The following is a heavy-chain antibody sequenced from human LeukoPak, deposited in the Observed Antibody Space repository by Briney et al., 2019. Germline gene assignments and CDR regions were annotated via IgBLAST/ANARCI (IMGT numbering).Heavy chain of an antibody. D-gene: IGHD3-3*01. CDR1: GYTFTSHY. CDR3: AAPGASGFVGNFWSGPLDF. CDR2: INPSAGST. J-gene: IGHJ4*02. Sequence: ASVKVSCRASGYTFTSHYMHWVRQAPGQGLEWMGIINPSAGSTSYPQKFQGRVTMTRDTSTSTVYMELSSLRSEDTAVYYCAAPGASGFVGNFWSGPLDFWGQGTPVTVSS. V-gene: IGHV1-46*01.